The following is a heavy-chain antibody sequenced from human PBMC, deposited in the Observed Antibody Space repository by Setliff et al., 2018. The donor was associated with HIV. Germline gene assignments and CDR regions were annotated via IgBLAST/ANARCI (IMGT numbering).Heavy chain of an antibody. Sequence: SETLSLTCTVSGGSISSHYWSWIRQPPGKGLEWIGYIYYTGSTNYNPSLKSRVTISVDTSKNQFSLKLSSVTAADTAVYYCARDPWVRGVIMAPDYWGQGTLVTV. CDR1: GGSISSHY. V-gene: IGHV4-59*11. CDR3: ARDPWVRGVIMAPDY. J-gene: IGHJ4*02. D-gene: IGHD3-10*01. CDR2: IYYTGST.